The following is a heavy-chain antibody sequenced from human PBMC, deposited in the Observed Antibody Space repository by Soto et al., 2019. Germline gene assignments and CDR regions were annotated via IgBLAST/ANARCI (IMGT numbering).Heavy chain of an antibody. CDR1: GFTFSTYW. J-gene: IGHJ4*02. CDR2: IKGDGSAK. D-gene: IGHD1-26*01. V-gene: IGHV3-7*01. Sequence: GGSLRLSCAASGFTFSTYWMSWVRQAPGKGLEWLANIKGDGSAKYYVDSVRGRFTISRDNAKNSLYLQMNSLRVDDTAVYYCVDCGSSAFDSWGQGALVTVSS. CDR3: VDCGSSAFDS.